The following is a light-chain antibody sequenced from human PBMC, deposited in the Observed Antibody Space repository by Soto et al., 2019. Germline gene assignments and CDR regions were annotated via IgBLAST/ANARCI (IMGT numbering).Light chain of an antibody. Sequence: EIVLTQSPGTLSLSPGERATLSCRASQSVSNNYLAWYQQKPGQAPRLLISGASSRATGIPDRFNGSGSGTNFTLTISRLEPEDFAVYYCQQYGSSPLTFGGGTKVEIK. CDR2: GAS. V-gene: IGKV3-20*01. J-gene: IGKJ4*01. CDR3: QQYGSSPLT. CDR1: QSVSNNY.